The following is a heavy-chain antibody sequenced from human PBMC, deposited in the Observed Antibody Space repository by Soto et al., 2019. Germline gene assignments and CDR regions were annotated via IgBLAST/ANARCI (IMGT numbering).Heavy chain of an antibody. Sequence: ESGGGVVQPGRSLRLSCAASGFTFNIYGMHWVRQAPGKGLEWVAVISYDGSNKYYTGSVRGRFTISRDDSKNTLYLQMNSLGAEDTAVYYCATVLAGSYGDYVPSPFYFDYWGKGTLVTVSS. J-gene: IGHJ4*02. CDR1: GFTFNIYG. CDR3: ATVLAGSYGDYVPSPFYFDY. CDR2: ISYDGSNK. V-gene: IGHV3-30*03. D-gene: IGHD4-17*01.